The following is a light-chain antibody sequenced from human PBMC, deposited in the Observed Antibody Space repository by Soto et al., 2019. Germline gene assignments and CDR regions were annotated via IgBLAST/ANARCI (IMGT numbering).Light chain of an antibody. CDR2: GVS. J-gene: IGKJ2*01. V-gene: IGKV3-15*01. Sequence: EILMTQSPATLAVSPGERVALPCRASQSVSRNLAWYQQKSGQAPRLLIYGVSSRATDTPARFSGSGSGTEFTLTISSLQSEDFAVYYCQQYNNWPYTFGLGTKL. CDR3: QQYNNWPYT. CDR1: QSVSRN.